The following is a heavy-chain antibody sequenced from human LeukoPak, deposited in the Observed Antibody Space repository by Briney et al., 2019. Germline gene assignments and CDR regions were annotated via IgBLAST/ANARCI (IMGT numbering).Heavy chain of an antibody. CDR3: ARDPRTTGKSNYGMDV. CDR2: ITGSGST. CDR1: GFTFSRYA. D-gene: IGHD4-17*01. J-gene: IGHJ6*02. V-gene: IGHV3-23*01. Sequence: PGGSLRLSCLASGFTFSRYAMTWVRQAPGKGLEWLSGITGSGSTYYADSVKGRFTISRDDSKDTVYLQMNSLRVEDTAVYYCARDPRTTGKSNYGMDVWGQGTTVTVSS.